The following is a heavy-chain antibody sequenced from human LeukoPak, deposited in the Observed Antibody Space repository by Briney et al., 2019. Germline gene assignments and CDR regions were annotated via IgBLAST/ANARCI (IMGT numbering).Heavy chain of an antibody. V-gene: IGHV3-30*18. CDR3: AKDSSIAAAGPFDY. CDR1: GGSISSGG. J-gene: IGHJ4*02. D-gene: IGHD6-13*01. Sequence: LSLTCTVSGGSISSGGYYWNWIRQAPGKGLEWVAVISYDGSNKYYADSVKGRFTISRDNSKNTLYLQMNNLRAEDTAVYYCAKDSSIAAAGPFDYWGQGTLVTVSS. CDR2: ISYDGSNK.